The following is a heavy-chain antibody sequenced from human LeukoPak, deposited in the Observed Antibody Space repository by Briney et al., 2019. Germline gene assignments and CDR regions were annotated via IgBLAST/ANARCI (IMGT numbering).Heavy chain of an antibody. CDR1: GYTFTDYY. Sequence: ASVKVSCKTSGYTFTDYYIHWVRQAPGQGLEWMGWINPNSGETNSAQKFQGRVTMTGDTSISTAYMELRRVTSDDTAIYYCARDRDYSNTERGFDYWGQGTLVTVSS. CDR2: INPNSGET. CDR3: ARDRDYSNTERGFDY. V-gene: IGHV1-2*02. J-gene: IGHJ4*02. D-gene: IGHD4-11*01.